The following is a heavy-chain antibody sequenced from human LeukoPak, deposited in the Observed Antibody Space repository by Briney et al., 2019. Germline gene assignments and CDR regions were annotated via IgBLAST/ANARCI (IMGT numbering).Heavy chain of an antibody. Sequence: PSETLSLTCTLSGGSMSDNFWNWIRQPAGKGLEWVGRIYPAGFTSYNPSLKSRVTMSIDTSKNQFSLRLRSVSAADTAVYYCARSSYYGAGNSPYGPWGQGTLVTVSS. V-gene: IGHV4-4*07. CDR3: ARSSYYGAGNSPYGP. D-gene: IGHD3-10*01. CDR2: IYPAGFT. J-gene: IGHJ5*02. CDR1: GGSMSDNF.